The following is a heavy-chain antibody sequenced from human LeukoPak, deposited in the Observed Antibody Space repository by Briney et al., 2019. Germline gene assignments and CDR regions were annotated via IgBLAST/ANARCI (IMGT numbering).Heavy chain of an antibody. D-gene: IGHD2-2*01. Sequence: GGSLRLSCAASGFTLSSYSMNWVRQAPGKGLEWVSSISSSSSYIYYADSVKGRFTISRDNSKNTLYLQMNSLRAEDTAVYYCAKDQSVVVPAVTDYWGQGTLVTVSS. J-gene: IGHJ4*02. V-gene: IGHV3-21*04. CDR3: AKDQSVVVPAVTDY. CDR1: GFTLSSYS. CDR2: ISSSSSYI.